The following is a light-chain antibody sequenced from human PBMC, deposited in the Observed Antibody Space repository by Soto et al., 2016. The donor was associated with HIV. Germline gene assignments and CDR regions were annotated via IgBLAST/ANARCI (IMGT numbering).Light chain of an antibody. J-gene: IGKJ2*01. CDR2: TAS. V-gene: IGKV1-9*01. CDR1: QDIASY. Sequence: DIQLTQSPSFLSASVGDRATITCRASQDIASYLTRYQQKPGKAPKLLIHTASALQSGVPSRFSGSESGTEYTLTISSLQPEDFATYYCQQLSSHLYTFGQGTRLEIK. CDR3: QQLSSHLYT.